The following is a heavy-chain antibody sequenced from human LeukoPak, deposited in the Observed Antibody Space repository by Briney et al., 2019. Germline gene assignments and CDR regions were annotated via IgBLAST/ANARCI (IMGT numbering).Heavy chain of an antibody. J-gene: IGHJ4*02. CDR1: GGSISSYY. D-gene: IGHD5-12*01. CDR2: IYYSGST. Sequence: SETLSLTCTVSGGSISSYYWSWIRQPPGKGLEWIGYIYYSGSTYCNPSLKSRVTISVDTSKNQFSLKLSSVTAADTAVYYCARAGVDIRYFDYWGQGTLVTVSS. CDR3: ARAGVDIRYFDY. V-gene: IGHV4-59*12.